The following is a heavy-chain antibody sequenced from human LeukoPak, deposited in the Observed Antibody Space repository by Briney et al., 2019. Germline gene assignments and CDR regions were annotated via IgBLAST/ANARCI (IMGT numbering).Heavy chain of an antibody. CDR2: INPNSDTT. V-gene: IGHV1-2*02. J-gene: IGHJ4*02. CDR1: GYTFTSYG. Sequence: GASVKVSCKASGYTFTSYGISWVRQAPGQGLEWMGWINPNSDTTNYTQKFQGRVSMTRDTSISTAYMELRRLRSDDTAVYYRARPKRPRDYGYDLSYFDSWGQGTLVTVSS. CDR3: ARPKRPRDYGYDLSYFDS. D-gene: IGHD5-12*01.